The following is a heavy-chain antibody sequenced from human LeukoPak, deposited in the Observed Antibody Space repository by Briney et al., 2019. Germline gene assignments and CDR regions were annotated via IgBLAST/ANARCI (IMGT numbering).Heavy chain of an antibody. D-gene: IGHD3-9*01. CDR3: ARGYYDILTGYRSLDY. J-gene: IGHJ4*02. V-gene: IGHV3-21*01. CDR1: GFTFSSYS. CDR2: ISSSSSYI. Sequence: GGTLRLSCAASGFTFSSYSMNWVRQAPGKGLEWVSSISSSSSYIYYADSVKGRFTISRVKAKNSLYLQMNSLRADGTAVYYCARGYYDILTGYRSLDYWGQGTLVTVSS.